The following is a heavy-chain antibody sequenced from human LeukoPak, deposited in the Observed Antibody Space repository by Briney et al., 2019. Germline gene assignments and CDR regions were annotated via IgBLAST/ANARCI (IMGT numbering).Heavy chain of an antibody. J-gene: IGHJ4*02. D-gene: IGHD1-1*01. Sequence: SETLSLTCTVSGGSISSYYWSWIRQPPGKGLEWIGYIYYSGSTYYNPSLKSRVTISADTSKNQFSLRLSSVTAADRAVYYCARLWRAAIDYGGQGTLVTVSS. CDR3: ARLWRAAIDY. V-gene: IGHV4-59*08. CDR2: IYYSGST. CDR1: GGSISSYY.